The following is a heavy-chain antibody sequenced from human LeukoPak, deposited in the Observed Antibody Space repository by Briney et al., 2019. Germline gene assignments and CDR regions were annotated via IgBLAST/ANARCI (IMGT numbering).Heavy chain of an antibody. V-gene: IGHV4-61*10. J-gene: IGHJ4*02. CDR1: GGSISSSSYY. Sequence: TPSETLSLTCTVSGGSISSSSYYWGWIRQPAGKGLEWIGYIYYSGSTNYNPSLKSRVTISVDTSKNQFSLKLSSVTAADTAVYYCVRDRRDGYNQDFDYWGQGTLVTVSS. D-gene: IGHD5-24*01. CDR3: VRDRRDGYNQDFDY. CDR2: IYYSGST.